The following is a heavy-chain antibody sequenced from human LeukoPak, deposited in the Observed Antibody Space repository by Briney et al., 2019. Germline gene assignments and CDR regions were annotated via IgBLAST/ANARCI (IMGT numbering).Heavy chain of an antibody. CDR3: AIADGRGLSTN. V-gene: IGHV3-21*01. D-gene: IGHD2-2*01. CDR2: ISSSSSYI. Sequence: PGGSLRLSCAASGFTFSSYSVNWVRQAPGKGLEWVSSISSSSSYIYYADSVKGRFTISRDNAKNSLYLQMNSLRAEDTAVYYCAIADGRGLSTNWGQGTLVTVSS. CDR1: GFTFSSYS. J-gene: IGHJ4*02.